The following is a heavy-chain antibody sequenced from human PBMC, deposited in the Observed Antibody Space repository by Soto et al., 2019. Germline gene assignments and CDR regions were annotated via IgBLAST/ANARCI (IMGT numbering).Heavy chain of an antibody. CDR3: ARGGIAARKGRWFDP. Sequence: SETLSLTCTVSGGSISDYYWSWIRQPPGKGLEWIGYIHYSGSTNYNPSLKSRVTISVNTSKNQFSLKLRSVTAADTAVYYCARGGIAARKGRWFDPWGQGTLVTVS. V-gene: IGHV4-59*01. J-gene: IGHJ5*02. CDR2: IHYSGST. CDR1: GGSISDYY. D-gene: IGHD6-6*01.